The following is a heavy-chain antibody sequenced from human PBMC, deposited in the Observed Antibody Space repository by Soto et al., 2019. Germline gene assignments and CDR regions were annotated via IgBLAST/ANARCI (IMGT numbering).Heavy chain of an antibody. V-gene: IGHV3-30*04. CDR2: ISYDLSSK. Sequence: QVLLVESGGGVVQPRGSLRLSCAASGFTFSTYAMHWVRQAPGKGLEWVAIISYDLSSKYYADSVKGRFTISRDNSKNTLYLQMNSLRPEDTAVYYCARDSRNDILTCYPDYWGQGTLVTVSP. CDR3: ARDSRNDILTCYPDY. CDR1: GFTFSTYA. D-gene: IGHD3-9*01. J-gene: IGHJ4*02.